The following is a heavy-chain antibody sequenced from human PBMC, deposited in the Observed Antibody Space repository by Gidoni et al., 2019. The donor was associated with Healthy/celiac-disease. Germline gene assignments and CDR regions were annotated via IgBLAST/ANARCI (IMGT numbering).Heavy chain of an antibody. CDR3: ASYNILTDSLDY. CDR2: ITSSSSYI. Sequence: EVQLVESGGGLVKPGGSLRLSCVASGFTFNCCTMNWVRQAPGKGLEWVSSITSSSSYIYDADSVKGRFTISRDNAKNSLYLQMNSLRAEDTAVYYCASYNILTDSLDYWGQGTLVTVSS. D-gene: IGHD3-9*01. J-gene: IGHJ4*02. V-gene: IGHV3-21*01. CDR1: GFTFNCCT.